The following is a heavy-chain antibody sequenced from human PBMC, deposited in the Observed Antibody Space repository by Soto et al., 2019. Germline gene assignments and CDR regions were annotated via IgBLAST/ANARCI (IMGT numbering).Heavy chain of an antibody. CDR1: GGSISSYY. CDR3: ARGERRYYDSSGYTYYFDY. D-gene: IGHD3-22*01. Sequence: PSETLSLTCTVSGGSISSYYWSWIRQPPGKGLEWIGYIYYSGSTNYNPSLKSRVTISVDTSKNQFSLKLSSVTAADTAVYYCARGERRYYDSSGYTYYFDYWGQGTRGTSPQ. CDR2: IYYSGST. V-gene: IGHV4-59*01. J-gene: IGHJ4*02.